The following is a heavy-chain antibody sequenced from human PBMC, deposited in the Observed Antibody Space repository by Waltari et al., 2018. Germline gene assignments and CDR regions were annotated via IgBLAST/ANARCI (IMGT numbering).Heavy chain of an antibody. CDR2: ISSTSRDI. V-gene: IGHV3-48*01. Sequence: EVQLVESGGGLVQPGGSLRLSCAASGFTFSDYSMNWVRQAPGKGLEWCSYISSTSRDIYYAASVKGRFTIPRDNGKASLYLQMNSLRVEDTATYFCARGYASGTVNPDYWGQGTLVTVSS. J-gene: IGHJ4*02. D-gene: IGHD2-8*01. CDR3: ARGYASGTVNPDY. CDR1: GFTFSDYS.